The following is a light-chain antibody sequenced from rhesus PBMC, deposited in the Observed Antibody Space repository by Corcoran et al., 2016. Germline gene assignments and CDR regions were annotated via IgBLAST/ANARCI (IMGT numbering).Light chain of an antibody. CDR2: EAS. CDR1: QGITND. CDR3: QHYYSTPLA. V-gene: IGKV1-25*01. Sequence: DIQMTQSPSSLSASVGDRVTITCRASQGITNDLAWYQQKPGETPKLLIYEASRLQSGIPSLFSGIGSGTAFHLTLSSLQPQDFATYYGQHYYSTPLAFGGGTKVEIK. J-gene: IGKJ4*01.